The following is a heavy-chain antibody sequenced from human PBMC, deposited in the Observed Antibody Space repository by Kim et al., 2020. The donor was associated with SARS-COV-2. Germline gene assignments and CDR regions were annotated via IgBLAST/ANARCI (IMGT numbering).Heavy chain of an antibody. CDR3: ARVAHIVGARGGYYYYGMDV. J-gene: IGHJ6*02. D-gene: IGHD1-26*01. CDR1: GGSFSGYY. Sequence: SETLSLTCAVYGGSFSGYYWSWIRQPPGKGLEWIGEINHSGSTNYNPSLKSRVTISVDTSKNQFSLKLSSVTAADTAVYYCARVAHIVGARGGYYYYGMDVWGQGTTVTVSS. CDR2: INHSGST. V-gene: IGHV4-34*01.